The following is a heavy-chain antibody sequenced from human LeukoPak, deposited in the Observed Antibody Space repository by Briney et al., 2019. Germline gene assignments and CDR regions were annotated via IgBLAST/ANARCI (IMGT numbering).Heavy chain of an antibody. J-gene: IGHJ4*02. CDR3: AMHSYGDEYYFDY. CDR1: GGSISSYY. Sequence: SETLSLTCTVSGGSISSYYWSWIRQPPGKGLEWIGYIYYSGSTNYNPSLKSRVTISVDTSKNQFSLKLSSVTAADTAVYYCAMHSYGDEYYFDYWGQGVLVTVSS. CDR2: IYYSGST. V-gene: IGHV4-59*12. D-gene: IGHD5-18*01.